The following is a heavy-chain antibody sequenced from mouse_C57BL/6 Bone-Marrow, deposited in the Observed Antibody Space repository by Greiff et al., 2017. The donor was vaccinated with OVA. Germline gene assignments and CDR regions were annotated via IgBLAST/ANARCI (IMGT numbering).Heavy chain of an antibody. V-gene: IGHV5-16*01. D-gene: IGHD1-1*01. Sequence: EVHLVESEGGLVQPGSSMKLSCTASGFTFSDYYMAWVRQVSEKGLEWVANINYDGSSTYYLDSLKSRFIISRDNAKNILYLQMSSLKSEDTATYYCARGLYGSSLDYWGQGTTLTVSS. CDR1: GFTFSDYY. J-gene: IGHJ2*01. CDR3: ARGLYGSSLDY. CDR2: INYDGSST.